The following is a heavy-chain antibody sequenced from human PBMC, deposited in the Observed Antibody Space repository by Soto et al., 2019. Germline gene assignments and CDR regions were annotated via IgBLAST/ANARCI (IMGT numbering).Heavy chain of an antibody. V-gene: IGHV3-53*01. CDR3: ARDRVESGYPEYFQH. D-gene: IGHD3-22*01. CDR1: GFTVSSNY. Sequence: EVQLVESGGGLIQPGGSLRLSCAASGFTVSSNYMSWVRQAPGKGLEWVSVIYSGGSTYYADSVKGRFTISRDNSKNTLYLQMNSLRAEDTAVHYCARDRVESGYPEYFQHWGHGTLVTVSS. J-gene: IGHJ1*01. CDR2: IYSGGST.